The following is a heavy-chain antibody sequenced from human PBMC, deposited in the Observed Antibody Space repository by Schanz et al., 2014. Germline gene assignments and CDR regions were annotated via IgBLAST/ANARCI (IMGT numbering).Heavy chain of an antibody. CDR2: INGYNGHT. CDR1: RYTFNTYG. Sequence: QVQLVQSGDEVKKPGASVKVSCEASRYTFNTYGLNWVRQAPGQGLEWMGWINGYNGHTLYAQKFQGRVTMTTDTSTSTSYMELTSLRFDDTAVYYCARDFSAYVGNYFDYWGQGTLVTVSS. CDR3: ARDFSAYVGNYFDY. J-gene: IGHJ4*02. V-gene: IGHV1-18*01. D-gene: IGHD5-12*01.